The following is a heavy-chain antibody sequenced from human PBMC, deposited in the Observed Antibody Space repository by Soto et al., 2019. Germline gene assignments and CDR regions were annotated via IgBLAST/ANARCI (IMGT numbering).Heavy chain of an antibody. Sequence: PSETLSLTCAVSGASISSSDWWNWVRQPQGKGLEWIGEIYHSGTTIYNPSLKNRVTISIDESKNHFSLNLTSVTAADTAIYYCARDFKAPMDAWAFDYWGQGTPVTGSS. CDR1: GASISSSDW. V-gene: IGHV4-4*02. J-gene: IGHJ4*02. CDR2: IYHSGTT. D-gene: IGHD3-16*01. CDR3: ARDFKAPMDAWAFDY.